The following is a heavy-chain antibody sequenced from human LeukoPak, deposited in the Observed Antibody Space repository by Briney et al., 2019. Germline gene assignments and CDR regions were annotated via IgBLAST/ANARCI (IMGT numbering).Heavy chain of an antibody. D-gene: IGHD2-15*01. CDR2: IYYSGST. CDR3: ARYCSACSCYDSNWFDP. Sequence: PSETLSLTCTVSGASISTSDYKWGWIRQPPGKGLEWIGSIYYSGSTYYNPSFKSRVTLSLDTSKNQFSLRLSSVTAADTALYYCARYCSACSCYDSNWFDPWGQGTLVTVSS. J-gene: IGHJ5*02. CDR1: GASISTSDYK. V-gene: IGHV4-39*01.